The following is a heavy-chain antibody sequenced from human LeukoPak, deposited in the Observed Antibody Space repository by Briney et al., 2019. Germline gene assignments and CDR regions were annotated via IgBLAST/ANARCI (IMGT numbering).Heavy chain of an antibody. D-gene: IGHD4-11*01. CDR1: GGSISSSSYY. CDR2: IYYSGST. J-gene: IGHJ4*02. Sequence: SETLSLTRTVSGGSISSSSYYWGWIRQPPGKGLEWIGSIYYSGSTYYNPSLKSRVTISVDTSKNQFSLKPSSVTAADTAVYYCARDYSNQRGFDYWGQGTLVTVSS. CDR3: ARDYSNQRGFDY. V-gene: IGHV4-39*02.